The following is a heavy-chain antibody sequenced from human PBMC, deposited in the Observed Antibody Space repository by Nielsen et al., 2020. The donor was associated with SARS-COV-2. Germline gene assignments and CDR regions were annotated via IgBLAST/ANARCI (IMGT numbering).Heavy chain of an antibody. Sequence: WIRQPSGKGLEWVSYISSSGSTIYYADSVKGRFTIYRDNAKNSLYLQMNSLRAEDTAVYYCARDGIIVVVTATPSPSYFDYWGQGTLVTVSS. D-gene: IGHD2-21*02. CDR3: ARDGIIVVVTATPSPSYFDY. CDR2: ISSSGSTI. J-gene: IGHJ4*02. V-gene: IGHV3-48*03.